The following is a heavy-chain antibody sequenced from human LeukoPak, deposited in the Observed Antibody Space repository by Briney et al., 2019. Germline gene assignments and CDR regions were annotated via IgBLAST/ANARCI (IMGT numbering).Heavy chain of an antibody. CDR3: ARTIVGANYYFDY. D-gene: IGHD1-26*01. Sequence: SEPLSLTCTVYGGSISSGGYYWSWIRQHPGKGLEWIGYIYYSGSTYYNPSLKSRVTISVDTSKNQFSLKLSSVTAADTAVYYCARTIVGANYYFDYWGQGTLVTVSS. CDR1: GGSISSGGYY. J-gene: IGHJ4*02. V-gene: IGHV4-31*03. CDR2: IYYSGST.